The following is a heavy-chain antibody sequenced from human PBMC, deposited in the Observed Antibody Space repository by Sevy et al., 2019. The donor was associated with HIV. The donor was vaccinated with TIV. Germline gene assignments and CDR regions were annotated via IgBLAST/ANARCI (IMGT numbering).Heavy chain of an antibody. CDR1: DASISSYF. V-gene: IGHV4-4*07. J-gene: IGHJ2*01. CDR2: LDTSGTT. CDR3: ARIRSQDWYFDL. D-gene: IGHD4-17*01. Sequence: SETLSLTCTVSDASISSYFWSWIRQPAGKGLEWIGRLDTSGTTNYNPSLKSRVTMSLDTPKNQFSLHLTSVTAADTAVYYCARIRSQDWYFDLWGRGTLVTVSS.